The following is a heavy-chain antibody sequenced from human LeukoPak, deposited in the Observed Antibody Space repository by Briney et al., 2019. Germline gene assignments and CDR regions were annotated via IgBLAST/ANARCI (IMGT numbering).Heavy chain of an antibody. D-gene: IGHD6-13*01. CDR2: IYHSGST. V-gene: IGHV4-4*02. CDR1: GGSISSSNW. Sequence: SGTLSLTCAVSGGSISSSNWWSWVRQPPGKGLEWIGEIYHSGSTNYNPSLKSRVTISVDKSKNQFSLKLSSVTAADTAVYYCASREPRQLVLNAFDIWGQGTMVTVSS. J-gene: IGHJ3*02. CDR3: ASREPRQLVLNAFDI.